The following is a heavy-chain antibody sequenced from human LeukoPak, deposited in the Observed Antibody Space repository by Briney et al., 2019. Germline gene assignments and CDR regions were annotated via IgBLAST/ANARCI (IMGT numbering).Heavy chain of an antibody. J-gene: IGHJ3*02. CDR3: ARDGGGGTVAGTQDAFDI. CDR1: GFTFSSYA. Sequence: GGSLRLSCAASGFTFSSYAMHWVRQAPGKGLEWVAVISYDGSNKYYADSVKGRFTISRDNSKNTLYLQMNSLRAEDTAVYYCARDGGGGTVAGTQDAFDIWGQGTMVTVSS. V-gene: IGHV3-30-3*01. CDR2: ISYDGSNK. D-gene: IGHD6-19*01.